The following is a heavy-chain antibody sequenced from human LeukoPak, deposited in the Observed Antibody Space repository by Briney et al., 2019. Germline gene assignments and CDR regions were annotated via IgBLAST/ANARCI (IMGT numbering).Heavy chain of an antibody. D-gene: IGHD6-13*01. CDR1: GYTFTGYY. CDR3: AREAPAGQFEYFQH. J-gene: IGHJ1*01. Sequence: ASVKVSCKASGYTFTGYYMHWVRQAPGQGLEGMGWINPNSGGTNYAQKFQGRVTMTRDTSISTAYMELSRLRSDDTAVYYCAREAPAGQFEYFQHWGQGTLVTVSS. V-gene: IGHV1-2*02. CDR2: INPNSGGT.